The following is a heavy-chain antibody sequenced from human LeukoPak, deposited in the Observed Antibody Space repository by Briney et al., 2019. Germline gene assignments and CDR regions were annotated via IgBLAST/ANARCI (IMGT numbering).Heavy chain of an antibody. Sequence: SETLSLTCTVSGGSVSSGSYYWSWIRQPPGKGLEWIGYIYYSGSTNYNPSLKSRVTISVDTSKNQFSLKLSSVTAADTAVYYCARDKLRFLEWLSRYYYYGMDVWGQGTTVTVSS. CDR1: GGSVSSGSYY. D-gene: IGHD3-3*01. CDR2: IYYSGST. V-gene: IGHV4-61*01. CDR3: ARDKLRFLEWLSRYYYYGMDV. J-gene: IGHJ6*02.